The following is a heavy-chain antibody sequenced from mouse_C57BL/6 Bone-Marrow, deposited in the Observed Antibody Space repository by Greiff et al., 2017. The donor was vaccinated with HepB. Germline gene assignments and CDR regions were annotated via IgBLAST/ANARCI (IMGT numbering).Heavy chain of an antibody. V-gene: IGHV1-55*01. D-gene: IGHD2-4*01. CDR3: ARRIYYYLAWFAY. J-gene: IGHJ3*01. CDR2: IYPGSGST. Sequence: QVQLQQPGAELVKPGASVKMSCKASGYTFTSYWITWVKQRPGQGLEWIGDIYPGSGSTNYNEKFKSKATLTVDTSSSTAYMQLSSLTSEDSAVYYCARRIYYYLAWFAYWGQGTLVTVSA. CDR1: GYTFTSYW.